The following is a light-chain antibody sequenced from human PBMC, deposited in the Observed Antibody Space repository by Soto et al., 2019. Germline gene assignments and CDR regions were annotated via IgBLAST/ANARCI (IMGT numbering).Light chain of an antibody. V-gene: IGLV2-14*01. Sequence: QSVLTPPASVSGSPGQSITISCTGTSSDVGNYNYVSWYQQHPAKAPKLMIYDVSNRPSGVSNRFSGSKSGNTASLTISGLQAEDEADYYCSSYTTSGTRVFGTGTKVTVL. CDR1: SSDVGNYNY. CDR2: DVS. CDR3: SSYTTSGTRV. J-gene: IGLJ1*01.